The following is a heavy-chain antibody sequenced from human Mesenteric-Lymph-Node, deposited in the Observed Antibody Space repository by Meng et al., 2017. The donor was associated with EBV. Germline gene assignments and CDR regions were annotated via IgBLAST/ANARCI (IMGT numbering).Heavy chain of an antibody. CDR2: IFYSGST. CDR3: ARDWSGYYWFDY. D-gene: IGHD3-3*01. V-gene: IGHV4-59*01. J-gene: IGHJ4*02. Sequence: QVQLHESGPGLVKPSETLSLTCTVSGGSISGYSWSWIRQPPGKGLEWIGYIFYSGSTNYNPSLKSRVTMSVDTSKNQFSLKLSSVTPADTAVYYCARDWSGYYWFDYWGQGTLVTVSS. CDR1: GGSISGYS.